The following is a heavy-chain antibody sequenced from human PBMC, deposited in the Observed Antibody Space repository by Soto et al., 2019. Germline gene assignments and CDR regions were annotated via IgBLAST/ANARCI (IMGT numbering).Heavy chain of an antibody. J-gene: IGHJ6*02. CDR2: ISAYNGNT. V-gene: IGHV1-18*01. D-gene: IGHD6-19*01. Sequence: ASVKVSCKASGYTFTSYGISWVRQAPGQGLEWMGWISAYNGNTNYAQKLQGRVTMTTDTSTSTAYMELRSLRSDETAVYYCARGQGEYSSGWYYYCYGMDVWGQGTTVTVSS. CDR1: GYTFTSYG. CDR3: ARGQGEYSSGWYYYCYGMDV.